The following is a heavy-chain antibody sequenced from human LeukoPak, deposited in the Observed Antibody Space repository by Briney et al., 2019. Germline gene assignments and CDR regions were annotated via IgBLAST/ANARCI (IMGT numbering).Heavy chain of an antibody. CDR2: VSSSGANT. D-gene: IGHD2-21*02. CDR1: GFSFNSAA. CDR3: AKQAVTANFDY. J-gene: IGHJ4*02. V-gene: IGHV3-23*01. Sequence: PGGSLRLSCAASGFSFNSAAMAWVRQAPGKGLEWVSLVSSSGANTYYADSVKGRFTISRDNSKNTVYLQMNSLRAEDTAVYYCAKQAVTANFDYWGQGTLVTVSS.